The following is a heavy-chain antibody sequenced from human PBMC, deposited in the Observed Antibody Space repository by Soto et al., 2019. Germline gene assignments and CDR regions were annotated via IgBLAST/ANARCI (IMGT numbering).Heavy chain of an antibody. CDR2: ISYDGSNK. J-gene: IGHJ4*02. CDR1: GFTFSSYG. Sequence: GGSLRLSCAASGFTFSSYGMHWVRQAPGKGLEWVAVISYDGSNKYYADSVKGRFTISRDNSKNTLYPQMNSLRAEDTAAFYCAKSAGRRSTVTITDYWGQGTLVTVSS. V-gene: IGHV3-30*18. D-gene: IGHD4-17*01. CDR3: AKSAGRRSTVTITDY.